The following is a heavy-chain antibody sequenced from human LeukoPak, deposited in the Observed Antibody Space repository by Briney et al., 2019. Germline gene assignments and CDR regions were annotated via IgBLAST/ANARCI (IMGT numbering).Heavy chain of an antibody. CDR3: ARHPTIYYYDSSGYPTYFDY. CDR1: GGSISSSSYY. CDR2: IYYSGST. Sequence: PSETLSLTCTVSGGSISSSSYYWGWIRQPPGKGLEWIGSIYYSGSTYYNPSLKSRVTISVDTSKNQFSLKLSSVTAADTAVYYCARHPTIYYYDSSGYPTYFDYWGQGTLVTVSS. D-gene: IGHD3-22*01. V-gene: IGHV4-39*01. J-gene: IGHJ4*02.